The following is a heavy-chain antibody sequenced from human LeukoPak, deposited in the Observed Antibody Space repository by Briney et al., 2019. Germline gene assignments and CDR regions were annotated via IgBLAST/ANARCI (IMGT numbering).Heavy chain of an antibody. V-gene: IGHV3-30*02. CDR3: AKDHIVVVPAAPREYYFDY. J-gene: IGHJ4*02. D-gene: IGHD2-2*01. Sequence: GGSLRLSCAASGFTFSSYGMHWVRQAPGKGLESVAFIRYDGSNKYYADSVKGRFTISRDNSKNTLYLQMNSLRAEDTAVYYCAKDHIVVVPAAPREYYFDYWGQGTLVTVSS. CDR1: GFTFSSYG. CDR2: IRYDGSNK.